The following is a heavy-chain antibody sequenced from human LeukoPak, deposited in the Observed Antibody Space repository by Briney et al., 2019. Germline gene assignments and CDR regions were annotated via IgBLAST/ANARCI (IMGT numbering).Heavy chain of an antibody. CDR3: AQGSGFYYDY. D-gene: IGHD3-22*01. CDR2: IKRETDGGTT. CDR1: GLSLRNVW. V-gene: IGHV3-15*07. Sequence: MSGGSLRLSCAVSGLSLRNVWMNWLRQAPGKGLEWVGLIKRETDGGTTDFAAPVKGRFTISRDDSKNTLYLQMDRLTSEDTAVYYCAQGSGFYYDYWGQGTLATVSS. J-gene: IGHJ4*02.